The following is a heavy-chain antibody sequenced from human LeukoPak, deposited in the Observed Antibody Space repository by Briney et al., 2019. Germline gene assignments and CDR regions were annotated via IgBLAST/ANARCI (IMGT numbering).Heavy chain of an antibody. V-gene: IGHV4-34*01. J-gene: IGHJ5*02. D-gene: IGHD5-24*01. Sequence: KPSETLSLTCAVYDGSFSGYYWSWIRQPPGKGLEWIGEINHSGSTNYNPSLKSRVTISVDTSKNQFSLKLSSVTAADTAVYYCARLRRRDGYNFGLNWFDPWGQGTQVTVSS. CDR1: DGSFSGYY. CDR2: INHSGST. CDR3: ARLRRRDGYNFGLNWFDP.